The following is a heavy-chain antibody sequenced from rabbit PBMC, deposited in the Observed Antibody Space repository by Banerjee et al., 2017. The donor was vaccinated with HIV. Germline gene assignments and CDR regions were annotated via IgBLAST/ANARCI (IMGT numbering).Heavy chain of an antibody. J-gene: IGHJ4*01. Sequence: QEQLVESGGGLVQPGGTLTLTCKASGLDISSYSMNWVRQAPGKGLEWITCIYTGSSGNTYYASWAKSRFTISKTSSTTVTLQMTSLTAADTATYFCARDGSGRGPDYFKLWGQGTLVTVS. CDR2: IYTGSSGNT. CDR1: GLDISSYS. D-gene: IGHD4-1*01. CDR3: ARDGSGRGPDYFKL. V-gene: IGHV1S45*01.